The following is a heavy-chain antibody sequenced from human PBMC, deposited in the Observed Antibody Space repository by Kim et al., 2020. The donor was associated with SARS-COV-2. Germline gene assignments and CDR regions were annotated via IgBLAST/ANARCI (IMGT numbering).Heavy chain of an antibody. D-gene: IGHD3-22*01. V-gene: IGHV4-31*03. CDR3: ARGRDYDSSARDWYFDL. Sequence: SETLSLTCTVSGGSISSGGYYWSWIRQHPGKGLEWIGYIYYSGSTYYNPSLKSRVTISVDTSKNQFSLKLSSVTAADTAVYYCARGRDYDSSARDWYFDLWGRGTLVTVSS. CDR2: IYYSGST. CDR1: GGSISSGGYY. J-gene: IGHJ2*01.